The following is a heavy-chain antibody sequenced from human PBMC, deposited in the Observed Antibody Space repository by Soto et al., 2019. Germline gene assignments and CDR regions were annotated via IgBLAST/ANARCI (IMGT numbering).Heavy chain of an antibody. J-gene: IGHJ5*02. V-gene: IGHV3-21*01. CDR3: ARPDPQWLREEDWFDP. D-gene: IGHD5-12*01. CDR1: GFTFSSYS. Sequence: GGPLRLSCAASGFTFSSYSMNWVRQAPGKGLEWVSSISSSSSYIYYADSVKGRFTISRDNAKNSLYLQMNSLRAEDTAVYYCARPDPQWLREEDWFDPWGQGTLVTVSS. CDR2: ISSSSSYI.